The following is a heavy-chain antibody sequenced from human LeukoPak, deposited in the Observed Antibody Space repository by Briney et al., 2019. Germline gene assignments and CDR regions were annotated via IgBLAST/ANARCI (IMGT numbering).Heavy chain of an antibody. CDR2: IYYSGST. CDR1: GGSISSSSYY. CDR3: ARGIVGSGLYMDV. J-gene: IGHJ6*03. Sequence: SETLSLTCTVSGGSISSSSYYWGWIRQPPGKGLEWIGSIYYSGSTNYNPSLKSRVTISVDTSKNQFSLKLSSVTAADTAVYYCARGIVGSGLYMDVWGKGTTVTVSS. V-gene: IGHV4-39*07. D-gene: IGHD3-3*01.